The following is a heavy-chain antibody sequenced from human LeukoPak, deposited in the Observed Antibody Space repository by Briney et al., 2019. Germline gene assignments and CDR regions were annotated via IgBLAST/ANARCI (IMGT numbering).Heavy chain of an antibody. D-gene: IGHD3-22*01. CDR2: ISYDGSNK. CDR1: GFTFSSYA. J-gene: IGHJ3*02. CDR3: ARVDRKWLSPGAFDI. Sequence: GGSLRLSCAASGFTFSSYAMHWVRQAPGKGLEWVAVISYDGSNKYYADSVKGRFTISRDNSKNTLYLQMNSLRAEDTAVYYCARVDRKWLSPGAFDIWGQGTVVTVSS. V-gene: IGHV3-30*04.